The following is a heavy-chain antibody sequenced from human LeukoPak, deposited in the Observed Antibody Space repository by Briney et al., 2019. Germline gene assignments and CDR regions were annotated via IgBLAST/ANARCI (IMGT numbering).Heavy chain of an antibody. J-gene: IGHJ4*02. CDR2: ISAYDGNT. CDR3: ARGGGYYYDSSGYFDY. Sequence: ASGKVSRKGFGFTFSHYGIRWVRQAPGQGLEWVGLISAYDGNTNYAQKLQGRVTMTTDTSTSTAYMELRSLRSDDTAVYYCARGGGYYYDSSGYFDYWGQGTLVTVSS. V-gene: IGHV1-18*01. D-gene: IGHD3-22*01. CDR1: GFTFSHYG.